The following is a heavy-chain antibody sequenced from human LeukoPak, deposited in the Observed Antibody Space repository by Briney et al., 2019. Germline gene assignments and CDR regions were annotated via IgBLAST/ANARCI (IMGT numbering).Heavy chain of an antibody. Sequence: SETLSLTCTVSGGSISSSSYYWGWIRQPPGKGLEWIGSIYYSGSTNYNPSLKSRVTMSVDTSKNQFSLKLSSVTAADTAVYYCARDSSSALRETWWWFDPWGQGTLVTVSS. D-gene: IGHD6-6*01. CDR3: ARDSSSALRETWWWFDP. V-gene: IGHV4-39*07. J-gene: IGHJ5*02. CDR2: IYYSGST. CDR1: GGSISSSSYY.